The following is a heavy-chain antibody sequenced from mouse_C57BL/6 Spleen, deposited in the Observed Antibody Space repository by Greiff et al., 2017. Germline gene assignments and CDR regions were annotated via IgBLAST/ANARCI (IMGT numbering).Heavy chain of an antibody. CDR1: GFPITSGYY. V-gene: IGHV12-3*01. CDR3: AGDNDGYWYFDV. D-gene: IGHD2-3*01. Sequence: VKLVESGPGLVKPSQSLFLTCSITGFPITSGYYWIWIRQSPGKPLEWMGYITHSGETFYNPSLQSPISITRETSKNQFFLQLNSVTTEDTAMYYCAGDNDGYWYFDVWGTGTTVTVSS. CDR2: ITHSGET. J-gene: IGHJ1*03.